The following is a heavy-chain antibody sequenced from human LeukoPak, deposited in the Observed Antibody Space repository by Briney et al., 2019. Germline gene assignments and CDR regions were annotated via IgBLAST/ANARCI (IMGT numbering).Heavy chain of an antibody. CDR2: ISSSSSYI. CDR1: GFTFSNYD. V-gene: IGHV3-21*01. J-gene: IGHJ4*02. Sequence: AGGSLRLSCAASGFTFSNYDMHWVRQAPGKGLEWVSAISSSSSYIYYADSIKGRFTISRDNAENSLYLQMNSLRAVDTAVYFCARGEENATITALDSWGQGTLVTVSS. D-gene: IGHD5-12*01. CDR3: ARGEENATITALDS.